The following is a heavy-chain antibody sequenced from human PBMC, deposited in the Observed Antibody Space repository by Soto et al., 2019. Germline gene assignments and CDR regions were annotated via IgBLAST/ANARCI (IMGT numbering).Heavy chain of an antibody. CDR2: ITGSGIYT. CDR3: VKEGISNYNEYFDY. J-gene: IGHJ4*02. CDR1: GFIFATHT. V-gene: IGHV3-21*02. Sequence: VQLVESGGGLVKPGGSLRLSCAASGFIFATHTINWVRQAPGKGLEWVSYITGSGIYTRYADSVKGRFTISRDNAKASLYLQMNSLGAEDMAVYYCVKEGISNYNEYFDYWGQGTLVTVSS. D-gene: IGHD4-4*01.